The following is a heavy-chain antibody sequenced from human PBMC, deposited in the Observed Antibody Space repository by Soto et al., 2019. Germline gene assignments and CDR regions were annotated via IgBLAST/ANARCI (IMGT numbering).Heavy chain of an antibody. J-gene: IGHJ6*01. D-gene: IGHD3-22*01. V-gene: IGHV4-4*02. Sequence: SETLSLTCAVSGASIDSTSWWTWVRQPPGKGLEWIGEIYHSGSTNYKPSFKSRVTISVAKSKTQFSLNLTSVTAEDTAVYSCASHYYDDSTDYYYGMDVWGQGTTVSVSS. CDR1: GASIDSTSW. CDR3: ASHYYDDSTDYYYGMDV. CDR2: IYHSGST.